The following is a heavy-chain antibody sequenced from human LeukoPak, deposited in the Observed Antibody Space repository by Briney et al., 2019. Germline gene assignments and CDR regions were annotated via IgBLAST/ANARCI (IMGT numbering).Heavy chain of an antibody. V-gene: IGHV3-30-3*01. CDR1: GFTFSSYA. CDR3: ARDRCSSTSCYTHYFDY. CDR2: ISYDGSNK. Sequence: GGSLRLSCAASGFTFSSYAMHWVRQSPGQGLEWVAVISYDGSNKYYADSVKGRFTISGDTSKNTLYLQMNSLRAEDTAVYYCARDRCSSTSCYTHYFDYWGQGTLVTVSS. J-gene: IGHJ4*02. D-gene: IGHD2-2*02.